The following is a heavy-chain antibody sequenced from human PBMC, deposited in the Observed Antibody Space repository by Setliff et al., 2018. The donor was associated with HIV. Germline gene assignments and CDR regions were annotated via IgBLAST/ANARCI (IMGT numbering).Heavy chain of an antibody. CDR2: IYYSGRT. Sequence: SETLSLTCTVSGGSISSHYWSWIRQPPGKGLEWIGYIYYSGRTNYNPSLKSRVTISIDTSKSQFSLKLRSVTAADTAVYYCARQKYGSGWDFDSWGQGTLVTVSS. J-gene: IGHJ4*02. D-gene: IGHD6-19*01. CDR3: ARQKYGSGWDFDS. CDR1: GGSISSHY. V-gene: IGHV4-59*08.